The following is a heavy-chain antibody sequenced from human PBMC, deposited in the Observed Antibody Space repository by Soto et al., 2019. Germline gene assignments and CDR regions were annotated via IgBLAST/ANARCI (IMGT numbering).Heavy chain of an antibody. V-gene: IGHV3-7*01. J-gene: IGHJ6*03. CDR3: ARGLTYYDFWSGYLYLDYYYMDV. CDR2: IKQDGSEK. D-gene: IGHD3-3*01. CDR1: GFTFSSYW. Sequence: GGSLRLSCAASGFTFSSYWMSWVRQAPGKGLEWVANIKQDGSEKYYVDSVKGRFTISRDNAKNSLYLQMNSLRAEDTAVYYCARGLTYYDFWSGYLYLDYYYMDVWGKGTTVTVSS.